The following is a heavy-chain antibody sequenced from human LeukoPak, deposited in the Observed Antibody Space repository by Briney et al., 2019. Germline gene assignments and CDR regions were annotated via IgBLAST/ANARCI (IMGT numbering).Heavy chain of an antibody. CDR1: GYSISSGYY. CDR3: ASEFRAMIVVVTNYFDY. CDR2: IYHSGST. D-gene: IGHD3-22*01. Sequence: SETLSLTCTVSGYSISSGYYWGWIRPPPGKGLEWIGSIYHSGSTYYNPSLKSRVTISVDTSKNQFSLKLSSVTAADTAVYYCASEFRAMIVVVTNYFDYWGQGTLVTVSS. V-gene: IGHV4-38-2*02. J-gene: IGHJ4*02.